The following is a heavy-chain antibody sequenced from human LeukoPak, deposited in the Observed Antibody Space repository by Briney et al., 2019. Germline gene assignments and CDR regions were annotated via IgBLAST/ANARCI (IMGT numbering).Heavy chain of an antibody. V-gene: IGHV4-61*01. CDR1: GGSVSSGSYY. J-gene: IGHJ4*02. CDR3: ATGRNYDYVWGSYCY. Sequence: SETLSLTCTVSGGSVSSGSYYWSWIRQPPGKGLEWIGEIKHSGSTNYNPSRKSRVTISVYTSKNQFSLKLSSVTAADTAVYYCATGRNYDYVWGSYCYWGQGTLVTVSS. CDR2: IKHSGST. D-gene: IGHD3-16*01.